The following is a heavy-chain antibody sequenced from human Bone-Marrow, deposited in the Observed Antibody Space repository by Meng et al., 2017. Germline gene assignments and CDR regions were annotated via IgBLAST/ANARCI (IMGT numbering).Heavy chain of an antibody. V-gene: IGHV3-74*01. J-gene: IGHJ4*02. CDR1: GFTFSSYW. CDR2: INSDGSST. Sequence: GESLKISCAASGFTFSSYWMHWVRQAPGKGLVWVSRINSDGSSTSYADSVKGRFTISRDNSKNTLYLQMNSLRAEDTAVYYCATKTTELDNWGQGTQVTVPQ. D-gene: IGHD1-1*01. CDR3: ATKTTELDN.